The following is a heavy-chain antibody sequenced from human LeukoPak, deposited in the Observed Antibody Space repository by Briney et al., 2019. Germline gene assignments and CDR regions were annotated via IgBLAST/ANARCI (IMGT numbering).Heavy chain of an antibody. V-gene: IGHV1-8*01. D-gene: IGHD3-3*01. Sequence: GSVKVSCKASGFTFSDYDINWVRQATGQGLEWMGWMNPKGGHTGYAQKFQDRITLTRNTSINTAYMELRSLRFEDTAVYYCARAPSQRFLEWLLFYWGQGTLLTVSS. CDR3: ARAPSQRFLEWLLFY. J-gene: IGHJ4*02. CDR1: GFTFSDYD. CDR2: MNPKGGHT.